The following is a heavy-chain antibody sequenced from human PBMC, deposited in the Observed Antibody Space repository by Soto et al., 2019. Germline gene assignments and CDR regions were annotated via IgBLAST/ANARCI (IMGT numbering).Heavy chain of an antibody. CDR2: IWYDGSNK. D-gene: IGHD2-21*02. CDR1: GFTFSSNG. CDR3: ARGGLTDYFDY. Sequence: QLQLVESGGGLVQPGRSLRPSFAAPGFTFSSNGMHWVRQAPGKGLEWVAVIWYDGSNKYYADSVKGRFTISRDNSKNTLYLQMNSLRAEDTAVYYCARGGLTDYFDYWGQGTLVTVSS. J-gene: IGHJ4*02. V-gene: IGHV3-33*01.